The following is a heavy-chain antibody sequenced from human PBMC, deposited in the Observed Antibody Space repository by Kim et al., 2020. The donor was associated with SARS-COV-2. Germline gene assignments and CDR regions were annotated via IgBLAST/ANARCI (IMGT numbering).Heavy chain of an antibody. CDR1: AFTFNNYA. V-gene: IGHV3-23*01. J-gene: IGHJ4*02. CDR3: AKDGGGWLTTGWYYFDN. CDR2: TSGSGTKP. Sequence: GGSLRLSCAASAFTFNNYAMTWVRQAPGKGLEWVSSTSGSGTKPYYTASVRGRFTISRDNSEGMLYLQMNSLRAEDTAIYYCAKDGGGWLTTGWYYFDNWGQGTLVTVSS. D-gene: IGHD6-19*01.